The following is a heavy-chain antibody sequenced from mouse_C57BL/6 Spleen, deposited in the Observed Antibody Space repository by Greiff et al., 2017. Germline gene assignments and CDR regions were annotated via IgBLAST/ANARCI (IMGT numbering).Heavy chain of an antibody. D-gene: IGHD2-1*01. V-gene: IGHV5-9-1*02. Sequence: EVNVVESGEGLVKPGGSLKLSCAASGFTFSSYAMSWVRQTPEKRLEWVAYISSGCDYIYYADTVKGRFTISRDNARNNLYLQISSLKSEDTGMYYCTRDRGYGNFDYWGQGTTLTVSS. J-gene: IGHJ2*01. CDR2: ISSGCDYI. CDR1: GFTFSSYA. CDR3: TRDRGYGNFDY.